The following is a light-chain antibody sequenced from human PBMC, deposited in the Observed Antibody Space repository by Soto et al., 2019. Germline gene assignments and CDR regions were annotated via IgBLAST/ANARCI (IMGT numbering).Light chain of an antibody. CDR3: QQYGSSPLT. J-gene: IGKJ4*01. CDR1: QSVSSSY. V-gene: IGKV3-20*01. CDR2: DAS. Sequence: EIVVTQFPATLSVSPVERATLSCRASQSVSSSYLAWYQQKPGQAPRLLIYDASSRATGIPDRFSGSGSGTDFTLTISRLEPEDFAVFYCQQYGSSPLTFGGGTKVDIK.